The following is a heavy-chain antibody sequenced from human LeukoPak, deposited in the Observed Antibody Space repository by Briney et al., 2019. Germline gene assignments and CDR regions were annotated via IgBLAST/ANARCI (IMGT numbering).Heavy chain of an antibody. J-gene: IGHJ4*02. CDR3: AKDRSIAAGGTVSEIDN. V-gene: IGHV3-30*18. CDR2: ISYDGSNT. D-gene: IGHD6-13*01. Sequence: GGSLRLSCAASGFTFSLYAIHWVRQAPGKGLEWVAVISYDGSNTYYADSVKGRFTISRDNSKNTQYLQMNSLRAEDTAVYYCAKDRSIAAGGTVSEIDNWGQGTLVTVSS. CDR1: GFTFSLYA.